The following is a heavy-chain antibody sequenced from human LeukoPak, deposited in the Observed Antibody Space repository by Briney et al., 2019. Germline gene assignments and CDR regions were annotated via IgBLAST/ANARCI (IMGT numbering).Heavy chain of an antibody. J-gene: IGHJ3*02. CDR3: ARVSSPWSPRDAFDI. CDR2: TYYKSKWYN. V-gene: IGHV6-1*01. CDR1: GGSVSSNSAV. Sequence: SQTLSLTCAIFGGSVSSNSAVWNWIRQSPSRGLEWLGRTYYKSKWYNDYAVSVKSRITINPDTSKNQFSLQLNSLTPEDTAVYYCARVSSPWSPRDAFDIWGQGTMVTVSS. D-gene: IGHD1-26*01.